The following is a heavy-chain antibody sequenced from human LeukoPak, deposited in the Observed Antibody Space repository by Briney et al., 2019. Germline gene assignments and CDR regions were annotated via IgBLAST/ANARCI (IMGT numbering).Heavy chain of an antibody. CDR2: IIPIFGTA. J-gene: IGHJ4*02. Sequence: SVKVSCKASGGTFSSYAISWVPQAPGQGLEWMGRIIPIFGTANYAQKCQGRVTITTDESTSTAYMELSSLRSEDTAVYYCARSYGDSRIGDCWGQGTLVTVSS. V-gene: IGHV1-69*05. CDR1: GGTFSSYA. CDR3: ARSYGDSRIGDC. D-gene: IGHD4-17*01.